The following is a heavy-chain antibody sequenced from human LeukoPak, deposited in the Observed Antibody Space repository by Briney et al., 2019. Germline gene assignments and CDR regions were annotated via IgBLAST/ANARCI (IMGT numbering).Heavy chain of an antibody. Sequence: PGGSLRLSCVASDFTFSRFEMNWVRQAPGKGLEWISHISSGTYIAYADSVKGRFTISRDNSKNTLYLQMNSLRVEDTAVYYCATLPYYYDSSGSYYFDDWGQGTLVTVSS. CDR2: ISSGTYI. CDR1: DFTFSRFE. J-gene: IGHJ4*02. CDR3: ATLPYYYDSSGSYYFDD. V-gene: IGHV3-48*03. D-gene: IGHD3-22*01.